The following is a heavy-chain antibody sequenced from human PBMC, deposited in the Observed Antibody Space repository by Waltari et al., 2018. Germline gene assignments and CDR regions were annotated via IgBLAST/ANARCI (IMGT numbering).Heavy chain of an antibody. CDR2: IRVSDDT. V-gene: IGHV3-23*01. D-gene: IGHD1-20*01. CDR1: GIIFKNFA. CDR3: ATPFYNWDDPLHS. J-gene: IGHJ4*02. Sequence: EVQLLESGGDLVQPGGSLRLSCAVSGIIFKNFAISWVRLAPGTGLDWFSAIRVSDDTYYADSVKGRFTVSRDTSKNTVYLQMNGLRAEDTAVYYCATPFYNWDDPLHSWGQGTLVAVSS.